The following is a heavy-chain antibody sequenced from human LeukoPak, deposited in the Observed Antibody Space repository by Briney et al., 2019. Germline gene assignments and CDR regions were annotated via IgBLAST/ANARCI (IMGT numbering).Heavy chain of an antibody. V-gene: IGHV3-7*01. CDR1: GFTFRDYW. J-gene: IGHJ6*02. D-gene: IGHD6-19*01. Sequence: PGGSLRLSCAASGFTFRDYWMSWVRQAPGKGLEWVANIQADGNEKNYIDSVQGRFIISRDNAKTSLYLQMNSLRAEDTAVYYCARDSAVATYYGVDVWGQGTTVTVSS. CDR3: ARDSAVATYYGVDV. CDR2: IQADGNEK.